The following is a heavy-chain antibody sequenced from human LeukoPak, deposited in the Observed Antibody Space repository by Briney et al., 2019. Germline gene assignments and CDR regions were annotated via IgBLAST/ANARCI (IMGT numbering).Heavy chain of an antibody. CDR2: IIPIFGTA. Sequence: GASVKVSCKASGYTFTGYYMHWVRRAPGQGLEWMGRIIPIFGTANYAQKFQGRVTITTDESTSTAYMELSSLRSEDTAVYYCARDRGYCSGGSCYVHYYYYMDVWGKGTTVTVSS. CDR1: GYTFTGYY. CDR3: ARDRGYCSGGSCYVHYYYYMDV. J-gene: IGHJ6*03. D-gene: IGHD2-15*01. V-gene: IGHV1-69*05.